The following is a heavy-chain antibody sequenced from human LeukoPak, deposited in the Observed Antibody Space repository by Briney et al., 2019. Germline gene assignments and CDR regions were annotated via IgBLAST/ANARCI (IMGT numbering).Heavy chain of an antibody. D-gene: IGHD3-22*01. Sequence: PGGSLRLSCAASGFTFSSYAMSWVRQAPGKGLEWVSAISGSGGSTYYADSVKGRFTISRDNSKNTLYLQMNSLRAEDTAVYYCAKDGKYYYDSSGYYYHRGQGTLVAVSS. CDR3: AKDGKYYYDSSGYYYH. CDR1: GFTFSSYA. V-gene: IGHV3-23*01. J-gene: IGHJ4*02. CDR2: ISGSGGST.